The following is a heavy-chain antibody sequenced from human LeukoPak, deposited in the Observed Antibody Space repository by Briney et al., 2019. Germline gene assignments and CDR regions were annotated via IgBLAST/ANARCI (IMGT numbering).Heavy chain of an antibody. CDR2: INTDGNIT. J-gene: IGHJ4*02. V-gene: IGHV3-74*01. CDR1: GFTFSNYW. CDR3: ARGVRGSYWAY. D-gene: IGHD1-26*01. Sequence: PGGSLRLSCAASGFTFSNYWMHWVRQAPGKGPVWVSRINTDGNITTYADSVKGRFSISRDNSKNTLYLQMNSLRAEDTAVYYCARGVRGSYWAYWGQGTLVTVSS.